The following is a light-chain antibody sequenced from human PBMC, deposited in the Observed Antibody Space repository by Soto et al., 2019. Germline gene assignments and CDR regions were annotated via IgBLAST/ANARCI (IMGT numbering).Light chain of an antibody. J-gene: IGKJ1*01. CDR1: TSFSSW. V-gene: IGKV1-5*03. Sequence: DIQMTQSHSTLSASVGDRVTITCRTSTSFSSWLAWYQQKPGKATKLLISKASSLESGVPSRFSGSGSGTEFSPTISSLQHDDFATYYCQQYKNYWTFGQGTKVEIK. CDR2: KAS. CDR3: QQYKNYWT.